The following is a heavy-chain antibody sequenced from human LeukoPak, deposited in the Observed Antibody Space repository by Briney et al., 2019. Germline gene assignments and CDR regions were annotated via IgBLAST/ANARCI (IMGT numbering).Heavy chain of an antibody. D-gene: IGHD2/OR15-2a*01. Sequence: PSETLSLTCTVSGGSVSSGSYYWGWIRQPPGKGLEWIGDIYYSGTTNYNPSLKSRVTMSVDTSKNQFSLKLNSATAADTAVYYCARRLSTRSYYLDDWGQGTLVTVSS. V-gene: IGHV4-39*01. CDR3: ARRLSTRSYYLDD. CDR1: GGSVSSGSYY. J-gene: IGHJ4*02. CDR2: IYYSGTT.